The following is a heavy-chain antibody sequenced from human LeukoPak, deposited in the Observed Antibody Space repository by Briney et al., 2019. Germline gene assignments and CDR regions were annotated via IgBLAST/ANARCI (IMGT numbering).Heavy chain of an antibody. CDR3: ARGSTRCSSTSCYNWFDP. J-gene: IGHJ5*02. V-gene: IGHV1-2*02. D-gene: IGHD2-2*01. CDR2: INPNSGGT. Sequence: ASVKVSCKASGYTFTGYYMHWVRQAPGQGLEWMGWINPNSGGTNYAQKFQGRVTMTRDTSISTAYMELSRLRSDDTAVYYCARGSTRCSSTSCYNWFDPWGQGTLVTVSS. CDR1: GYTFTGYY.